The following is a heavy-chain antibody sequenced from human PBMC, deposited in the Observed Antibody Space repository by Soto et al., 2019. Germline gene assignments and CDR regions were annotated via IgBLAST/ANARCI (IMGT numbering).Heavy chain of an antibody. CDR2: IIPIFGTA. J-gene: IGHJ5*02. V-gene: IGHV1-69*01. CDR3: AVCGGSCYLRWFDP. D-gene: IGHD2-15*01. Sequence: QVQLVQSGAEVKKLGSSVKVSCKASGGTFSSYAISWVRQAPGQGLEWMGGIIPIFGTANYAQKFQGRVTITADESTSTAYMELSSLRSEDTAVYYCAVCGGSCYLRWFDPWGQGTLVTVSS. CDR1: GGTFSSYA.